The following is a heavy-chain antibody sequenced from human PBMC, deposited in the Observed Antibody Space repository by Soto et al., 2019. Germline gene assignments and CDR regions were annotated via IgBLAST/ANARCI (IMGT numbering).Heavy chain of an antibody. V-gene: IGHV1-69*13. CDR1: GYTFTSYG. CDR2: IIPIFGTA. J-gene: IGHJ3*02. CDR3: ARWYYYDSSGYWLGIEDSRDAFDI. D-gene: IGHD3-22*01. Sequence: SVKVSCKASGYTFTSYGISWVRQAPGQGLEWMGGIIPIFGTANYAQKFQGRVTITADESTSTAYMELSSLRSEDTAVYYCARWYYYDSSGYWLGIEDSRDAFDIWGQGTMVTVSS.